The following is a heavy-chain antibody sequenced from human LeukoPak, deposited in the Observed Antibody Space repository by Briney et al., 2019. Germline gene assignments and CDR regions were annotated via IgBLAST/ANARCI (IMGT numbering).Heavy chain of an antibody. Sequence: KPSETLSLTCTISGGSISSYYWSWIRQPPGKGLEWIGEINHSGSTNYNPSLKSRVTISVDTSKNQFSLKLSSVTAADTAVYYCARDAYAFDIWGQGTMVTVSS. CDR1: GGSISSYY. CDR3: ARDAYAFDI. J-gene: IGHJ3*02. V-gene: IGHV4-34*01. CDR2: INHSGST. D-gene: IGHD3-16*01.